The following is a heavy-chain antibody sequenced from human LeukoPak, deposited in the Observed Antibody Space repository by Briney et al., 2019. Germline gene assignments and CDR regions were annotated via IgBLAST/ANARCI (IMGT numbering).Heavy chain of an antibody. CDR2: ISGGDDRT. CDR1: GFTFSNYA. Sequence: PGGSLRLSCTASGFTFSNYAMSWVRQAPGKGLEWVSSISGGDDRTYYADSVKGRFTISRDNSKNTLYLQMNSLRAEDTALYYCAKDRTSMNYWGQGTPVTVSS. CDR3: AKDRTSMNY. J-gene: IGHJ4*02. D-gene: IGHD3-22*01. V-gene: IGHV3-23*01.